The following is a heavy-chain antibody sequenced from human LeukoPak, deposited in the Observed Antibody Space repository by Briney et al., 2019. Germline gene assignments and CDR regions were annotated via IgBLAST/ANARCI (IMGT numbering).Heavy chain of an antibody. V-gene: IGHV3-43*02. CDR1: GFTFDDYA. CDR3: AKDIGFGELSSQDY. J-gene: IGHJ4*02. CDR2: ISGDGGST. Sequence: PGGSLRLSCAASGFTFDDYAMHWVRQAPGKGLEWVFLISGDGGSTYYADSVKGRFTISRDDSKNSLYLQMNSLRTEDTALYYCAKDIGFGELSSQDYWGQGTLVTVSS. D-gene: IGHD3-10*01.